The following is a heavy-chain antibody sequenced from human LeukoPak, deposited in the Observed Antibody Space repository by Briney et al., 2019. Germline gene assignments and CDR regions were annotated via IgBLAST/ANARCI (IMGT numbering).Heavy chain of an antibody. Sequence: GASVKVSCKVSGYTLTELSMHWVRQAPGKGLEWMGGFDPEDGETIYAQKFQGRVTMTTDTSTSTAYMELRSLRSDDTAVYYCARVQLERSGEPFDYWGQGTLVTVSS. CDR2: FDPEDGET. D-gene: IGHD1-1*01. CDR1: GYTLTELS. CDR3: ARVQLERSGEPFDY. J-gene: IGHJ4*02. V-gene: IGHV1-24*01.